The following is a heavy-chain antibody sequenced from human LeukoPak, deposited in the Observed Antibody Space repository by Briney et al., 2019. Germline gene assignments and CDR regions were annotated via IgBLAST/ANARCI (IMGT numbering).Heavy chain of an antibody. Sequence: GGSLRLSCAASGFTFSTYVMNWFRQAPGKGLEWVSTISVGAEYIFYADSVKGRFTISRDNSKNTLYLQMNSLRAEDTAVYYCAKPRPSYSSSWYDHWGQGTLVTVSS. J-gene: IGHJ5*02. CDR3: AKPRPSYSSSWYDH. D-gene: IGHD6-13*01. CDR2: ISVGAEYI. V-gene: IGHV3-23*01. CDR1: GFTFSTYV.